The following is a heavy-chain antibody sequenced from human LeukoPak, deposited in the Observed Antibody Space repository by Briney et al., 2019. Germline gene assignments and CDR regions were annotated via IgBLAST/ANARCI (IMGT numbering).Heavy chain of an antibody. CDR3: ARDESSGGPLDY. CDR1: GFTFSSYA. D-gene: IGHD6-19*01. J-gene: IGHJ4*02. Sequence: GRSLRLSCAASGFTFSSYAMHWVRQAPGKGLEWVAVISYDGSNKYYADSVKGRFTISRDNSKNTLYLQMNSLRAEDTAVYYCARDESSGGPLDYWGQGTLVTVSS. V-gene: IGHV3-30-3*01. CDR2: ISYDGSNK.